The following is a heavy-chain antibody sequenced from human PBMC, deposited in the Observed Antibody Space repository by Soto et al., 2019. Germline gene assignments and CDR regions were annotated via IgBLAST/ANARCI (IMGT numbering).Heavy chain of an antibody. CDR3: ASGGLPLTRHLPNELLWGDP. CDR1: GGTFSSYA. D-gene: IGHD2-2*01. CDR2: IIPIFGTA. V-gene: IGHV1-69*13. J-gene: IGHJ5*02. Sequence: SVKVSCKAAGGTFSSYAISWVRQAPGQGLEWMGGIIPIFGTANYAQKFQGRVTITADEATSTAYMELRRLRSEDTAVYYCASGGLPLTRHLPNELLWGDPWGQGPLVTVSS.